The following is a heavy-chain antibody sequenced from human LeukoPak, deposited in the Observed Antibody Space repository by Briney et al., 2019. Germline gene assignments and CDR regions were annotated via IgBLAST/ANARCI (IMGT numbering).Heavy chain of an antibody. D-gene: IGHD3-10*01. CDR2: INHSGST. CDR3: ARVSLVRGAPDYYFDY. Sequence: SETLSLTFAVYGGSFSGYYWSWIRQPPGKGLEWIGEINHSGSTNYNPSLKSRVTMSVDTSKNQFSLKLSSVTAADTAVYYCARVSLVRGAPDYYFDYWGQGTLVTVSS. J-gene: IGHJ4*02. V-gene: IGHV4-34*01. CDR1: GGSFSGYY.